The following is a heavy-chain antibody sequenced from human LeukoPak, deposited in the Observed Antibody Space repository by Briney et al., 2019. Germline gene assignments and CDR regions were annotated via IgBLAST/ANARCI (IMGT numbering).Heavy chain of an antibody. V-gene: IGHV4-59*01. CDR2: IYYSGST. CDR3: ARVGIADSSSWYVWFDP. Sequence: SGTLSLTCTVSGGSIGSYYWSWIRQPPGKGLEWIGYIYYSGSTNYNPSLKSRVTISVDTSKNQFSLKLSSVTAADTAVYYCARVGIADSSSWYVWFDPWGQGTLVTVSS. J-gene: IGHJ5*02. CDR1: GGSIGSYY. D-gene: IGHD6-13*01.